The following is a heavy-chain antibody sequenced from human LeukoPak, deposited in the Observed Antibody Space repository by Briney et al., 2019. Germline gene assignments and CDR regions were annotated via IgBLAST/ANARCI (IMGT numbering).Heavy chain of an antibody. CDR1: GYTFTSYG. CDR2: ISAYNGNT. D-gene: IGHD6-19*01. CDR3: ARVVRGLHSSGWFDY. V-gene: IGHV1-18*01. J-gene: IGHJ4*02. Sequence: ASVKVSCKASGYTFTSYGISWVRQAPGQGLEWMGWISAYNGNTNYAQKLQGRVTMTTDTSTSTAYMELRSLRSDDTAVYYCARVVRGLHSSGWFDYWGQGTLVTVSS.